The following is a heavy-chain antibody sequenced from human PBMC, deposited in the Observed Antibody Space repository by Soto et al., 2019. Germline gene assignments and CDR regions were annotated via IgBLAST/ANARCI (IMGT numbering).Heavy chain of an antibody. CDR2: IYSGETT. J-gene: IGHJ4*02. CDR1: GFNVNSDY. Sequence: PWETLSLSCAASGFNVNSDYMNWVRQTPGKGLEWVASIYSGETTYYADSVRGRFTISSDKSKNALYFQLSSLRIEDTAVYYCTRDGRGLGRLSLFEYWGQGVLVTVSS. D-gene: IGHD2-21*02. CDR3: TRDGRGLGRLSLFEY. V-gene: IGHV3-53*01.